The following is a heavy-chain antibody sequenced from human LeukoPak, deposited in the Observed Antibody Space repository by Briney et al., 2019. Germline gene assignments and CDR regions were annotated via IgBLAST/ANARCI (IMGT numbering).Heavy chain of an antibody. CDR2: ISSSGGST. J-gene: IGHJ5*02. CDR1: GFNFTNYA. CDR3: AKDGPTAIPSWFDP. Sequence: GGSLRLSCAASGFNFTNYAMNWVRQAPGRGLEWVSLISSSGGSTYYAGSVKGRFTISRDNSKSTLYLQMNSLRAENTAIYYCAKDGPTAIPSWFDPWGQGTLVTVSS. V-gene: IGHV3-23*01. D-gene: IGHD2-21*02.